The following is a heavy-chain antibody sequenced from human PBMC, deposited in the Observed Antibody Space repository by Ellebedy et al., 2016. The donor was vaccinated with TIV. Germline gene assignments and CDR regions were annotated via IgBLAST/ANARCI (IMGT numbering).Heavy chain of an antibody. CDR2: IFYSGST. CDR3: ARRGGSGTGPYYFDY. Sequence: MPSETLSLTCTVSGGSISTYYWSWIRQPPGKGLEWIGFIFYSGSTNYNPSLESRVTISVDTSRNQFALKLSSVTAADTAVYKCARRGGSGTGPYYFDYWGQGTLVTVSS. D-gene: IGHD6-13*01. CDR1: GGSISTYY. J-gene: IGHJ4*02. V-gene: IGHV4-59*08.